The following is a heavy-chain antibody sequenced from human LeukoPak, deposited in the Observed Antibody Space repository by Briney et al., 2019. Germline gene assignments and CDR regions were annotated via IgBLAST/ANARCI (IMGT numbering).Heavy chain of an antibody. CDR1: GFSFRNYW. CDR2: MKEDGSAR. J-gene: IGHJ4*02. D-gene: IGHD6-13*01. CDR3: ARDVAGSLDY. Sequence: GGSLRLSCAGSGFSFRNYWMAWVRQAPGKGPEWVANMKEDGSARHYADSVKGRFTISRDNAQNSVYLQMSILRVEDTAVYYCARDVAGSLDYWGLRTSVTVSS. V-gene: IGHV3-7*01.